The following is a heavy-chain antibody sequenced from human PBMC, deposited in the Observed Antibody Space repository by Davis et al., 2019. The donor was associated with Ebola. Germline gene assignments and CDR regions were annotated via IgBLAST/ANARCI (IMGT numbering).Heavy chain of an antibody. D-gene: IGHD3-3*01. V-gene: IGHV3-23*01. J-gene: IGHJ4*02. CDR1: GFTFSSYA. CDR3: AKDPTIFGVVITYYFDY. Sequence: GESLKISCAASGFTFSSYAMSWVRQAPGKGLEWVSAISGSGGSTYYADSVKGRFTISRDNSKNTLYLQMNSLRAEDTAVYYCAKDPTIFGVVITYYFDYWGQGTLVTVSS. CDR2: ISGSGGST.